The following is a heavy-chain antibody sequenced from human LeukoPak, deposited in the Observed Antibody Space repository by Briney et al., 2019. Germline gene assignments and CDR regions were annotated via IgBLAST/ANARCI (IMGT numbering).Heavy chain of an antibody. D-gene: IGHD6-13*01. J-gene: IGHJ4*02. Sequence: PSETQSLTCTVSGGSITSYYWSWIRQPPGKGLEWIGYLFHSGTRRYNPSLKSRVTISADTTKNQIFLTLNSTTAADTAVYYCARRRGWKQQLVYFDYWGQGTLATVSS. V-gene: IGHV4-59*08. CDR2: LFHSGTR. CDR1: GGSITSYY. CDR3: ARRRGWKQQLVYFDY.